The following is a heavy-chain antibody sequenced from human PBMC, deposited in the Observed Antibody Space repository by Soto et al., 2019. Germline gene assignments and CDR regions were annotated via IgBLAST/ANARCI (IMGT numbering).Heavy chain of an antibody. J-gene: IGHJ6*02. CDR3: ATSYCSSTSCSIYYYYGMDV. V-gene: IGHV1-69*13. D-gene: IGHD2-2*01. Sequence: ASVKVSCKASGGTFSSYAISWVRQAPGQGLEWMGGIIPIFGTANYAQKFQGRVTITADESTSTAYMELGSLGSGDTAVYYCATSYCSSTSCSIYYYYGMDVWGQGTTVTVSS. CDR1: GGTFSSYA. CDR2: IIPIFGTA.